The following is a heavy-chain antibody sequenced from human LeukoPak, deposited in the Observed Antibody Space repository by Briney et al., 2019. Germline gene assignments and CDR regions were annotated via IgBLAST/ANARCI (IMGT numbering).Heavy chain of an antibody. CDR3: AREVGYCSGGSCYHIDP. CDR1: GFTVSSNY. Sequence: GGSLRLSCAASGFTVSSNYIGWVRQPPGKGLGWVSVIYSGGSTYYAESVKGRFTFSRDNSKNTLYLQMNSLRAEDTAVYYCAREVGYCSGGSCYHIDPWGQGTLVTVSS. CDR2: IYSGGST. J-gene: IGHJ5*02. V-gene: IGHV3-66*01. D-gene: IGHD2-15*01.